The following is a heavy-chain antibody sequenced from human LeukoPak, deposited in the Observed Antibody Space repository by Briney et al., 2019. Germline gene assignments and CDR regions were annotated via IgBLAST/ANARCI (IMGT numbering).Heavy chain of an antibody. CDR3: ARGAYCGGDCYSFVY. V-gene: IGHV4-31*03. D-gene: IGHD2-21*02. CDR1: GGSISSGGYY. J-gene: IGHJ4*02. CDR2: IYYSGST. Sequence: SQTLSLTCTVSGGSISSGGYYWSWIRQHPGKGLEWIGYIYYSGSTYYNPSLKSRVTISVDTSKNQFSLKLSSVTAADTAVYYCARGAYCGGDCYSFVYWAREPWSPSPQ.